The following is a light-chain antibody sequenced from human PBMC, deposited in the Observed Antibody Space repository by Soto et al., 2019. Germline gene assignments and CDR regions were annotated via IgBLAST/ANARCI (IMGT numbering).Light chain of an antibody. CDR1: SSNLGDNT. CDR3: AAWDASLDGYV. V-gene: IGLV1-44*01. CDR2: SYD. Sequence: QSVLTQPPSASGTPGQRVTISCPTSSSNLGDNTVNWYQHVPGTAPKLLIYSYDQRPSGVPDRFSGSKSGTSASLAISGLQSEDEADYYCAAWDASLDGYVFGTGTK. J-gene: IGLJ1*01.